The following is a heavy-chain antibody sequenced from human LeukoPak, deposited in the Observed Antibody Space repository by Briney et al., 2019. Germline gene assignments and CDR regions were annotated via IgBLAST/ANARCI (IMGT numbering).Heavy chain of an antibody. Sequence: SETLSLTRTVSGGSISSYYWSWIRQPAGKGLEWIGRIYTSGSTNYNPSLKSRVTMSVDTSKNQFSLKLSSVTAADTAVYYCARDVYYYDSSGYPDAFDIWGQGTMVTVSS. V-gene: IGHV4-4*07. D-gene: IGHD3-22*01. CDR1: GGSISSYY. J-gene: IGHJ3*02. CDR3: ARDVYYYDSSGYPDAFDI. CDR2: IYTSGST.